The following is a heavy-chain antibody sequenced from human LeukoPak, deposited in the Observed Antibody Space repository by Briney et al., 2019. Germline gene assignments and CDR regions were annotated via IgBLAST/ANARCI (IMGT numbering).Heavy chain of an antibody. Sequence: ASVKVSCKASGYTFTSYYMHWVRQAPGQGLEWMGIINPSGGSTSYAQKFQGRVTMTRDTSTSTVYMELSSLRSEDTAVYYCARDEVTPLTPYYYGMDVWGQGTTVTVSS. V-gene: IGHV1-46*01. CDR3: ARDEVTPLTPYYYGMDV. CDR2: INPSGGST. J-gene: IGHJ6*02. D-gene: IGHD4-23*01. CDR1: GYTFTSYY.